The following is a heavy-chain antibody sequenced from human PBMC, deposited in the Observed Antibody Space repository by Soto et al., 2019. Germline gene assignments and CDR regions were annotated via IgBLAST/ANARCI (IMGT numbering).Heavy chain of an antibody. CDR3: VVDSNGYGPDFDY. D-gene: IGHD3-22*01. CDR2: IKSKSDGETT. CDR1: GFTFGDAW. J-gene: IGHJ4*02. V-gene: IGHV3-15*07. Sequence: VGSLRLSCAASGFTFGDAWMNWVRQAPRKGLEWVGRIKSKSDGETTDTAAPVKGRFTISRDDSKNTLFLQMNSLIIEDTAVYYCVVDSNGYGPDFDYWGQGTLVTVSS.